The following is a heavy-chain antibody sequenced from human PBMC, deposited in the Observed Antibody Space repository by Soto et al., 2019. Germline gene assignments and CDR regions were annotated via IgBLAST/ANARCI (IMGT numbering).Heavy chain of an antibody. J-gene: IGHJ6*02. CDR1: GFAFRTYA. V-gene: IGHV3-23*01. D-gene: IGHD2-21*02. CDR3: AKTGPYCGGDCSRYFYGMDV. Sequence: GSLRLSCAASGFAFRTYAMAWVRQAPGKGLEWVSGIWGSGGRTFYADSVKGRFTISRDNSRNTLYLQMYSLTAEDTALYYCAKTGPYCGGDCSRYFYGMDVWGQGTTVTVSS. CDR2: IWGSGGRT.